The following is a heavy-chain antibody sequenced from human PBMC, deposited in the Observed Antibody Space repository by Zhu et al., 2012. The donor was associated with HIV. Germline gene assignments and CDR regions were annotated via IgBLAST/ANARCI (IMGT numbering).Heavy chain of an antibody. CDR3: AKRSPPTAVAEYYFDY. D-gene: IGHD6-19*01. CDR2: NYYTGSP. CDR1: GDSVSTTYYY. J-gene: IGHJ4*01. Sequence: QVQVQESGPGLVKPSETLSLTCTVSGDSVSTTYYYWSWIRQPPGEGLEWIGNNYYTGSPNYNPALKSRVTISIDTSKNQFSLKLRSVTAADTAVYFCAKRSPPTAVAEYYFDYWGHGILVTVSS. V-gene: IGHV4-61*01.